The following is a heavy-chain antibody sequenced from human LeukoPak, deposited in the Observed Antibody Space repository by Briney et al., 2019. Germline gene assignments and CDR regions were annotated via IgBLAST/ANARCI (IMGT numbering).Heavy chain of an antibody. CDR2: ISRTGSYI. D-gene: IGHD2-15*01. J-gene: IGHJ4*02. CDR3: ARVLETDCRGGSCYPGLDY. CDR1: GFTFSSYN. V-gene: IGHV3-21*01. Sequence: GGSLRLSCAASGFTFSSYNMNWVRQAPGRGLEWVSSISRTGSYIYYADSVKGRFTISRDNAQNSLYLQMNSLRVEDTAVYYCARVLETDCRGGSCYPGLDYWGQGTLVTVSS.